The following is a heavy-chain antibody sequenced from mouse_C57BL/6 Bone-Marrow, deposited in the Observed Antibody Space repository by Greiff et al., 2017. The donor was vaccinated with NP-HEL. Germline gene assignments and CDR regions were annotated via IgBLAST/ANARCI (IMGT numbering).Heavy chain of an antibody. CDR2: ISNLAYSI. V-gene: IGHV5-15*01. Sequence: EVKLVESGGGLVQPGGSLKLSCAASGFTFSDYGMAWVRQAPRKGPEWVAFISNLAYSIYYADTVTGRFTISRENAKNTLYLEMSSLRSEDTAMYYCARQYYSNYIGAMDYWGQGTSVTVSS. J-gene: IGHJ4*01. CDR3: ARQYYSNYIGAMDY. D-gene: IGHD2-5*01. CDR1: GFTFSDYG.